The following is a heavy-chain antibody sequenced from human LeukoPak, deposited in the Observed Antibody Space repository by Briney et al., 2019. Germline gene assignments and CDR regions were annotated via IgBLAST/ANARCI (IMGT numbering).Heavy chain of an antibody. CDR2: IYHSGST. Sequence: KPSDTLSLTCAVSGYSISSGYYWGWIRQPPGKGLEWIGSIYHSGSTYYNPSLKSRVTISVDTSKNQFSLKLSSVTAADTAVYYCARGTTGNFDYWGQGTLVTVSS. CDR3: ARGTTGNFDY. J-gene: IGHJ4*02. CDR1: GYSISSGYY. D-gene: IGHD1-1*01. V-gene: IGHV4-38-2*01.